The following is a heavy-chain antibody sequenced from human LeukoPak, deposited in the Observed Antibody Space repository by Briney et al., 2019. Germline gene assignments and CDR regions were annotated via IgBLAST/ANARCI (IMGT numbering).Heavy chain of an antibody. CDR1: GGSISSGDYY. Sequence: PSETLSLTCTVSGGSISSGDYYWSWIRQPPGKGLEWIGEINHSGSTNYNPSLKSRVTISVDTSKNQFSLKLSSVTAADTAVYYCARGLNSVVVPAAMVYYFDYWGQGTLVTVSS. CDR2: INHSGST. CDR3: ARGLNSVVVPAAMVYYFDY. D-gene: IGHD2-2*01. V-gene: IGHV4-39*07. J-gene: IGHJ4*02.